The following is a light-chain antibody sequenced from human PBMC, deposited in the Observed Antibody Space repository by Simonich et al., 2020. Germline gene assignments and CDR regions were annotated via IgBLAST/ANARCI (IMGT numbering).Light chain of an antibody. J-gene: IGLJ2*01. CDR1: SSDVGSYNL. Sequence: QSALTQPASVSGSPGQSITISCTGTSSDVGSYNLVSWYQQHPGQAPKLMIYEGSSRPSGVANRFSGSKSGNTACRTISGLQAEDEADYYCCSYAGSSTVVFGGGTKLTVL. V-gene: IGLV2-23*01. CDR2: EGS. CDR3: CSYAGSSTVV.